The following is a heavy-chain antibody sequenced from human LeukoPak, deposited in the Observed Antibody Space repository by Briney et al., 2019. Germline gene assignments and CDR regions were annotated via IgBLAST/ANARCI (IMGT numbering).Heavy chain of an antibody. CDR1: GYTFTIYG. Sequence: ASVTVSFKASGYTFTIYGINWGRQGPGQGLEWMGWRNPNSGNTGYSQKFQGRVTMTRNTSISTAYMELSSLRSEDTAVYYCAREVEKGEWLSPKPDFDHWGQGTLVTVSS. CDR3: AREVEKGEWLSPKPDFDH. CDR2: RNPNSGNT. V-gene: IGHV1-8*01. J-gene: IGHJ5*02. D-gene: IGHD3-3*01.